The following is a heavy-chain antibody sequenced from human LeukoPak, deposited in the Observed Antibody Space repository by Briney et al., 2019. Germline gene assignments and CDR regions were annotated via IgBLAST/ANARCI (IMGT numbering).Heavy chain of an antibody. J-gene: IGHJ5*02. CDR2: IYYSGST. V-gene: IGHV4-59*01. D-gene: IGHD3-16*02. Sequence: SETLSLTCTVSGGSISSYYWSWIRQPPGKGLEWIGYIYYSGSTSYNPSLKSRVTISVDTSKNQFSLKLSSVTAADTAVYYCAGLSGTSGPNWFDPWGQGTLVTVSS. CDR1: GGSISSYY. CDR3: AGLSGTSGPNWFDP.